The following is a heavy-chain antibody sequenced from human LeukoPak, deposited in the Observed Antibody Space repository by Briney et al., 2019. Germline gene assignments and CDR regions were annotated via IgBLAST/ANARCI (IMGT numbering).Heavy chain of an antibody. D-gene: IGHD1-26*01. V-gene: IGHV3-30*04. J-gene: IGHJ4*02. Sequence: GGSLRLSCAASGFTFSSYAMHWVRQAPGKGLEWVALISYDGTNKYYADSVKGRFTISRDDSRNTLYLQMNSLRGDDTAVYYCAKDVGKWESLHFFDYWGQGTLVTVSS. CDR3: AKDVGKWESLHFFDY. CDR2: ISYDGTNK. CDR1: GFTFSSYA.